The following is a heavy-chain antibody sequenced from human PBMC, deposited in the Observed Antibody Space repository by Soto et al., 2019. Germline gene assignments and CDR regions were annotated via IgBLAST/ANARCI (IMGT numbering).Heavy chain of an antibody. CDR2: IYYSGIS. CDR1: GGSTSSGGFY. Sequence: PSETLCLTCPVSGGSTSSGGFYWSWIRQHPGKGREWIGYIYYSGISYYNPSLKSRVSISLDTSRNQFSMTLNSVTAADTAVYYCARNGYTYGMDVWGQGATVTVSS. J-gene: IGHJ6*02. D-gene: IGHD5-18*01. V-gene: IGHV4-31*03. CDR3: ARNGYTYGMDV.